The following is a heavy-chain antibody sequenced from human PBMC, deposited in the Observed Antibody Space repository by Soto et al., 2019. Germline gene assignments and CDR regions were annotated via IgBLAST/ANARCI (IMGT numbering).Heavy chain of an antibody. D-gene: IGHD3-22*01. V-gene: IGHV1-69*13. CDR1: GGTFSSYA. Sequence: ASVKVSCKASGGTFSSYAISWVRQAPGQGLEWMGGIIPIFGTANYAQKFQGRVTITADESTSTAYMELSSLRSEDTAVYYCARSDYYDSSGYSPGYYYGIDVWGQGTTVTVSS. CDR3: ARSDYYDSSGYSPGYYYGIDV. J-gene: IGHJ6*02. CDR2: IIPIFGTA.